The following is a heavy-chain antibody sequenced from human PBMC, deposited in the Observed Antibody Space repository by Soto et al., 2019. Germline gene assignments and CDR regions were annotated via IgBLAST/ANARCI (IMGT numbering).Heavy chain of an antibody. J-gene: IGHJ6*02. V-gene: IGHV3-72*01. CDR1: GFTFSDHY. CDR3: ARSATMITNYYYGMDV. CDR2: TRDKAKSYTT. Sequence: PGGSLRLSCAASGFTFSDHYMDWVRQAPGKGLEWVGRTRDKAKSYTTVYAASVKGRFSISRDDSKNSLYLEMNSLQTEDTAVYYCARSATMITNYYYGMDVWGQGTTVTVSS. D-gene: IGHD3-16*01.